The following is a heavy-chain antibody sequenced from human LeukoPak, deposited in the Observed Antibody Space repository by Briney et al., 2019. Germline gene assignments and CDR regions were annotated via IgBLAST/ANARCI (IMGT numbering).Heavy chain of an antibody. CDR1: GGSFSGYY. J-gene: IGHJ5*01. Sequence: SETLSLTCAVYGGSFSGYYWSWIRQPAGKGLEWIGRIFTTGSTNYNPSLKSRVTMSVDTSKKQFSLKLSSVTAADTAVYYCARDRTAVPAGWLDSWGQGTLVTVSS. V-gene: IGHV4-4*07. CDR3: ARDRTAVPAGWLDS. CDR2: IFTTGST. D-gene: IGHD1-1*01.